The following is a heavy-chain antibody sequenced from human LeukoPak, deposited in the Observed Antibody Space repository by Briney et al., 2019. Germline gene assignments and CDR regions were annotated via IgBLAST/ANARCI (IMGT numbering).Heavy chain of an antibody. D-gene: IGHD4-17*01. Sequence: ASVKVSCKASGYTFTSYDINWVRQATGQGLEWMGWISAYNGNTNYAQKLQGRVTMTTDTSTSTAYMELRSLRSDDTAVYYCARFYDYGDFLDYWGQGTLVTVSS. J-gene: IGHJ4*02. CDR2: ISAYNGNT. CDR1: GYTFTSYD. V-gene: IGHV1-18*01. CDR3: ARFYDYGDFLDY.